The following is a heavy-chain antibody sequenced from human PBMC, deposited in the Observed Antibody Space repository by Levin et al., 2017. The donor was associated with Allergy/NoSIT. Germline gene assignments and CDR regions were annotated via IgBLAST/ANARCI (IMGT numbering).Heavy chain of an antibody. J-gene: IGHJ4*02. CDR3: AKERAPVVPTYYFDY. D-gene: IGHD2-21*01. Sequence: PGGSLRLSCAASGFTFSSYGMHWVRQAPGKGLEWVAVISYDGSNKYYADSVKGRFTISRDNSKNTLYLQMNSLRAEDTAVYYCAKERAPVVPTYYFDYWGQGTLVTVSS. V-gene: IGHV3-30*18. CDR2: ISYDGSNK. CDR1: GFTFSSYG.